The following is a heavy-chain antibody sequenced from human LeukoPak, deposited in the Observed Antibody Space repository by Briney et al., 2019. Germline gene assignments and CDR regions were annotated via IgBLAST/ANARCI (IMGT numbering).Heavy chain of an antibody. Sequence: SETLSLTCSVSGGSISSYYWSWIRQSAGKGLEWIGRINTSGSTNYNPSLKSRVTMSVDTSKNQFSLKLTSVTAADTAVYYCARNYHNSGSYYYFDYWGQGTLVTVSS. CDR1: GGSISSYY. CDR3: ARNYHNSGSYYYFDY. V-gene: IGHV4-4*07. J-gene: IGHJ4*02. D-gene: IGHD1-26*01. CDR2: INTSGST.